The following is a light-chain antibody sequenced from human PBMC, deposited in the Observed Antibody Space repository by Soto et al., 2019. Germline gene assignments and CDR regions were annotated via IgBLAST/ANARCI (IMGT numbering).Light chain of an antibody. CDR3: AAWYDTVSGLV. Sequence: QSVLTQAPSASGTPGQTVTISCSGTNSNIGRHYVYWYQQLPRTEPRLLMYRADQPPSGVPDHFSGAKSGTSASLAISGGLSEEEAAYYCAAWYDTVSGLVFGGGTKLTVL. CDR1: NSNIGRHY. CDR2: RAD. V-gene: IGLV1-47*01. J-gene: IGLJ2*01.